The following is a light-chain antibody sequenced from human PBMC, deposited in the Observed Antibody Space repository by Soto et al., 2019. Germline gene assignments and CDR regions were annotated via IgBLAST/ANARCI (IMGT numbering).Light chain of an antibody. CDR1: ISNIGTNY. CDR3: AAWDDTVRSYV. V-gene: IGLV1-47*01. J-gene: IGLJ1*01. CDR2: RDN. Sequence: QPVLTQPPSVSGTPVQRVTISCSGGISNIGTNYVHWFQQLPGTAPKVLSNRDNQRPSGVPDRFSGSKSGTSASLAISGLRSEDGAEYYCAAWDDTVRSYVVGTGTKLTVL.